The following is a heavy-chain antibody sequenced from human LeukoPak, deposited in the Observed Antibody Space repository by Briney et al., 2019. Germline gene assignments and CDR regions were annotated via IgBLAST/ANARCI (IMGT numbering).Heavy chain of an antibody. D-gene: IGHD5-12*01. J-gene: IGHJ3*02. CDR3: ARDGEWLDAFDI. V-gene: IGHV4-34*01. Sequence: SETLSLTCAVYGGSFSGYYWSWIRQPPGKGLDWIGEINHSGSTNYKPSLKSRVTISVDTSKNQFSLKLSSVTAAYTAVYYCARDGEWLDAFDIWGQGTMVTVSS. CDR1: GGSFSGYY. CDR2: INHSGST.